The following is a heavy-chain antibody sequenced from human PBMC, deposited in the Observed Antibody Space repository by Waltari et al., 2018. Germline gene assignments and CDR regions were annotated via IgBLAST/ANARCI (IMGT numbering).Heavy chain of an antibody. CDR3: ARAVYSSSPGY. D-gene: IGHD6-6*01. J-gene: IGHJ4*02. CDR1: GFTFSSYW. CDR2: IKQDGSEK. V-gene: IGHV3-7*01. Sequence: EVQLVESGGGLVQPGGSLRLSCAASGFTFSSYWMRWVRQAPGKGLEWVANIKQDGSEKYYVDSVKGRFTISRDNAKNSLYLQMNSLRAEDTAVYYCARAVYSSSPGYWGQGTLVTVSS.